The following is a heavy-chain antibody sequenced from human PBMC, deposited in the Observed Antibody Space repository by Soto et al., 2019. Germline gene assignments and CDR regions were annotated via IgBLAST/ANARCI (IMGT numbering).Heavy chain of an antibody. Sequence: GASVKVSCKASGYTFTSYGISWVRQAPGQGLEWMGGIIPIFGTANYAQKFQGRVTITADESTSTAYMELSSLRSEDTAVYYCARGVRDAFDIWGQGTMVTVSS. V-gene: IGHV1-69*13. CDR2: IIPIFGTA. J-gene: IGHJ3*02. CDR3: ARGVRDAFDI. CDR1: GYTFTSYG.